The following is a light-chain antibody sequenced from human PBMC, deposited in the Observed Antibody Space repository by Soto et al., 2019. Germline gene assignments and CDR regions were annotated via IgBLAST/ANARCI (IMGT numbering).Light chain of an antibody. CDR1: QSLSGDY. J-gene: IGKJ1*01. V-gene: IGKV3-20*01. CDR2: GAS. CDR3: QQYFNSPQT. Sequence: EIVLTQSPGTLSLSPGERVTLSCRASQSLSGDYIAWYQQKPGQAPRLLLYGASSRATGIPSRFSGIGYGTDFTLTISRLEPEDFAVYYCQQYFNSPQTFGQGTKVEIK.